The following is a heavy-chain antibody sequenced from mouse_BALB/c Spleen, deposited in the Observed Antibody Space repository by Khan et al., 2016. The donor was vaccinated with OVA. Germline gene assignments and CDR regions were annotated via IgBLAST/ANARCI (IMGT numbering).Heavy chain of an antibody. J-gene: IGHJ4*01. CDR2: ISRANNI. Sequence: EVELVESGGGLVKPGGSLKISCAASGFTFNNYAMFWVRQTPEKRLEWVASISRANNIYYPDSVKGRFTISRDNARNILYLEMSSLRSEDTAMYYCTRGYYFGEMDYWGQGTSVTVSS. V-gene: IGHV5-6-5*01. D-gene: IGHD1-1*01. CDR1: GFTFNNYA. CDR3: TRGYYFGEMDY.